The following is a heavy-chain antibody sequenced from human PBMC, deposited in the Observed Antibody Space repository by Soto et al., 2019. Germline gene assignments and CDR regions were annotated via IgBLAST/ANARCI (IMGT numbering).Heavy chain of an antibody. V-gene: IGHV1-2*04. CDR3: ARPAAADPDAFDI. J-gene: IGHJ3*02. CDR1: GYTFTGYY. D-gene: IGHD6-13*01. Sequence: ASVNVSCKASGYTFTGYYIHWVRQAPGQGLEWMGWINPNSGGTNYAQKFQGWVTMTRDTSISTAYMELSRLRSDDTAVYYCARPAAADPDAFDIWGQGTMVTVSS. CDR2: INPNSGGT.